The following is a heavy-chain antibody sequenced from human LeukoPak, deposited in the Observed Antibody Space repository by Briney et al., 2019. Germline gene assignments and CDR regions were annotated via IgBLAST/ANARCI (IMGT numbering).Heavy chain of an antibody. D-gene: IGHD1-26*01. CDR1: GFTVSSNF. Sequence: GGSLRLSCAASGFTVSSNFMSWVRQAPGKGLEWVGFIRSKAYGGTTEYAASVKGRFTISRDDSKSIAYLQMNSLNTEDTAVYYCTRMSGSYYYTGFDYWGQGTLVTVSS. V-gene: IGHV3-49*04. CDR2: IRSKAYGGTT. J-gene: IGHJ4*02. CDR3: TRMSGSYYYTGFDY.